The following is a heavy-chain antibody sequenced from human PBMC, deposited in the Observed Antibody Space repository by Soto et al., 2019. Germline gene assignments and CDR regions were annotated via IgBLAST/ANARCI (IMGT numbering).Heavy chain of an antibody. J-gene: IGHJ6*03. CDR2: ISAYNGNT. D-gene: IGHD1-20*01. Sequence: GASVKVSCKASGYTFTSYGISWVRQAPGQGLEWMGWISAYNGNTNYAQKLQGRVTMTTDTSASTAYMELRSLRSDDTAVYYCARDGPEYNGSAREHYYYYMDVWGKGTTVTVSS. CDR1: GYTFTSYG. CDR3: ARDGPEYNGSAREHYYYYMDV. V-gene: IGHV1-18*01.